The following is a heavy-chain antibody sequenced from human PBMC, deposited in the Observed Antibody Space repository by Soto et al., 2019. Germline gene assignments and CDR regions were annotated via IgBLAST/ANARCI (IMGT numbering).Heavy chain of an antibody. CDR2: ISSSSSFI. D-gene: IGHD1-26*01. V-gene: IGHV3-21*01. J-gene: IGHJ4*02. CDR3: AGSSDDGRDN. CDR1: GFSLSDYS. Sequence: DVQLVESGGGLVKPGGSLRLSCAASGFSLSDYSMNWIRQAPGKGLVWVASISSSSSFIHYAESMKGRFTISRDNAKNSLYLQMNSLSAEDTAVYYCAGSSDDGRDNWGQGTLVTVSS.